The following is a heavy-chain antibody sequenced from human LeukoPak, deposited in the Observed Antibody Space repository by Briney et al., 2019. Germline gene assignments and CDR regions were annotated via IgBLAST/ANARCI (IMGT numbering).Heavy chain of an antibody. CDR3: ARDRNYYDSSGYYDY. V-gene: IGHV4-39*07. CDR2: IYYSGST. D-gene: IGHD3-22*01. Sequence: SETLSLTCTVSGGSISSSSYYWGWIRQPPGKGLEWIGSIYYSGSTYYNPSLKSRVTISVDTSKNQFSLKLSSVTAADTAVYYCARDRNYYDSSGYYDYWGQGTLVTVSS. CDR1: GGSISSSSYY. J-gene: IGHJ4*02.